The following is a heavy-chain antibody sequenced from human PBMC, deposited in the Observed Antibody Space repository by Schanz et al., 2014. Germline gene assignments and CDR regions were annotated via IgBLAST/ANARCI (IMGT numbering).Heavy chain of an antibody. Sequence: QVQLQESGPGLVEPSQTLSLTCTVSGDSISSAYWSWIRQHPGKGLEWIGFIYYSGRTYYSPSLKSRLTMSVDTSKNQFSRRLSSVTAADTAVYYCAKAPREYCNYDNCPNWFDSWGQGTLVTASS. J-gene: IGHJ5*01. D-gene: IGHD2-15*01. CDR2: IYYSGRT. V-gene: IGHV4-31*03. CDR1: GDSISSAY. CDR3: AKAPREYCNYDNCPNWFDS.